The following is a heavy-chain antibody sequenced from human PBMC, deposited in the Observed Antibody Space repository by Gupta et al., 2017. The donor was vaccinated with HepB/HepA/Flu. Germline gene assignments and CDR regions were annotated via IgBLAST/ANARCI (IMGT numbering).Heavy chain of an antibody. CDR1: DFSVNNYG. D-gene: IGHD2-2*01. Sequence: QNRLEQSGATLKPPGASLKVSCRATDFSVNNYGFHWARNVLGNGIEWMGWISGHNGDTNVGEKFRGRMSLTREMSSNTVVMELTRLNFDDAAVYFGGRGGNGAESYGTSPSCYTDGGGQGTHVTVS. J-gene: IGHJ4*02. CDR3: GRGGNGAESYGTSPSCYTDG. V-gene: IGHV1-18*01. CDR2: ISGHNGDT.